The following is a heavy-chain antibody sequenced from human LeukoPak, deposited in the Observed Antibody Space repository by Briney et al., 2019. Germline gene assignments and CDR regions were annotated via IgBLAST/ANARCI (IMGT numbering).Heavy chain of an antibody. V-gene: IGHV4-4*07. J-gene: IGHJ5*02. Sequence: SETLSLTCTVSGFSISSNYYWSWIRQPAGKGLEWIGRIYTSGSTNYNPSLNSRVTISVDTSKNQCSLKLTSVTAADTAVYYCARHYGSGMDYFDPWGQGTLVTVSS. CDR1: GFSISSNYY. D-gene: IGHD3-10*01. CDR2: IYTSGST. CDR3: ARHYGSGMDYFDP.